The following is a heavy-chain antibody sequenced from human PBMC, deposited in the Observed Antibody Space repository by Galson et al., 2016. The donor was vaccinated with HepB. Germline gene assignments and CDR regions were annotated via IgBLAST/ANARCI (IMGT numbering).Heavy chain of an antibody. CDR1: GGSLSDNY. CDR3: ARCLRGPGGPEGLLDP. V-gene: IGHV4-34*01. D-gene: IGHD1-14*01. Sequence: SETLSLTCGVFGGSLSDNYWNWIRQTPGKQLEWIAEINHSGSTNYNPSLRSRVRISVDTAKNQVSLKLSSVTVADTAIYYWARCLRGPGGPEGLLDPWGQGILVTVSS. CDR2: INHSGST. J-gene: IGHJ5*02.